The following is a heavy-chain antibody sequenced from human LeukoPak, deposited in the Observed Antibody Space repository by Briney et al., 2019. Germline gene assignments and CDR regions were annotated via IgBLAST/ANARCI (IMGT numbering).Heavy chain of an antibody. D-gene: IGHD5-18*01. Sequence: SETLSLTCTVSGGSISSSSYYWGWIRQPPGKGLEWIGSIYYSGSTYYNPSLKSRVTISVDTSKNQFSLKLSSVTAADTAVYYCARGSGSVDTAMVLVDYWGQGTLVTVSS. V-gene: IGHV4-39*01. J-gene: IGHJ4*02. CDR2: IYYSGST. CDR1: GGSISSSSYY. CDR3: ARGSGSVDTAMVLVDY.